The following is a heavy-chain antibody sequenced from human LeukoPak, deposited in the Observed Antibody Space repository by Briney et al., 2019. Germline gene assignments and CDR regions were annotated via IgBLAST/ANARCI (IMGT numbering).Heavy chain of an antibody. D-gene: IGHD2-2*01. V-gene: IGHV4-39*07. J-gene: IGHJ4*02. Sequence: PSETLSLTCTVSGGSISSSSYYWGWIRQPPGKGLEWIGSIYYSGSTYYNPSLKSRVTISVDTSKNQFSLKLSSVTAADTAVYYCARVPWYCSSTSCSIDYWGQGTLVTVSS. CDR1: GGSISSSSYY. CDR3: ARVPWYCSSTSCSIDY. CDR2: IYYSGST.